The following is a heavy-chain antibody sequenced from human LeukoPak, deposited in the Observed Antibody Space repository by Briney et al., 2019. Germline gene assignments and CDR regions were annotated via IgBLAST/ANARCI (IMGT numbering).Heavy chain of an antibody. CDR3: AIGGLYYDFWSGSPTDAFDI. V-gene: IGHV3-23*01. CDR1: GFTFDDYA. D-gene: IGHD3-3*01. CDR2: ITGSGGAT. J-gene: IGHJ3*02. Sequence: GGSLRLSCAASGFTFDDYAMHWVRQAPGKGLEWVSAITGSGGATYYADSVKGRFTISRDNSKNTLYLQMNSLRAEDTAVYYCAIGGLYYDFWSGSPTDAFDIWGQGTMVTVSS.